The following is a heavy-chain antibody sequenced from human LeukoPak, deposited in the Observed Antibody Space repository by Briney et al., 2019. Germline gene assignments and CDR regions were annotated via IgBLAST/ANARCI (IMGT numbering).Heavy chain of an antibody. J-gene: IGHJ3*02. V-gene: IGHV4-34*01. D-gene: IGHD2-8*01. CDR3: APRAQWAFDI. CDR2: INHSGST. CDR1: GGSFSGYY. Sequence: SETLSLTCAVYGGSFSGYYWSWIRQPQGKGLEWIGEINHSGSTNYNPSLKSRVTISVDTSKNQFSLKLSSVTAADTAVYYCAPRAQWAFDIWGQGTMVTVSS.